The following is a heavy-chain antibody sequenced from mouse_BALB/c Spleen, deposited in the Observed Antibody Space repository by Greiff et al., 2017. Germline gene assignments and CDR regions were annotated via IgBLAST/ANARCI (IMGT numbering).Heavy chain of an antibody. V-gene: IGHV1-80*01. J-gene: IGHJ1*01. CDR1: GYAFSSYW. CDR3: ARGGLRLRDWYFDV. CDR2: IYPGDGDT. Sequence: QVQLQQSGAELVRPGSSVKISCKASGYAFSSYWMNWVKPRPGQGLEWIGQIYPGDGDTNYNGKFKGKATLTADKSSSTAYMQLSSLTSEDSAVYFGARGGLRLRDWYFDVWGAGTTVTVSS. D-gene: IGHD1-2*01.